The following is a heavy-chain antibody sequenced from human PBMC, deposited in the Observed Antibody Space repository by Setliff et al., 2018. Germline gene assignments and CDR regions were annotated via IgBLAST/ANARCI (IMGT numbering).Heavy chain of an antibody. D-gene: IGHD2-2*01. CDR2: INGASGNT. CDR3: ARFGGSCSSSSCYASDL. V-gene: IGHV1-3*01. J-gene: IGHJ3*01. Sequence: GASVKVSCKASGYSLSAYVMHWVRQAPGQRLEWMGWINGASGNTKYSQKFQGRVTITRDTSASTAHMELSSLRSEDTAVYYCARFGGSCSSSSCYASDLWGQGTMVTV. CDR1: GYSLSAYV.